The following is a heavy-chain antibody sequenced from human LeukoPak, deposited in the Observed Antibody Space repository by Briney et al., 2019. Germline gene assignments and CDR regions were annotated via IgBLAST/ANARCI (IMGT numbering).Heavy chain of an antibody. D-gene: IGHD1-20*01. J-gene: IGHJ4*02. Sequence: GGSLRLSCAASGFTFSSYAMSWVRQAPGKGLEWVGFIRNKAYGGTAEYAASVKGRFTISRDDSKSIAYLQMNSLKTEDTAVYYCARGIIGLRGFDYWGQGTLVTVSS. CDR2: IRNKAYGGTA. V-gene: IGHV3-49*04. CDR3: ARGIIGLRGFDY. CDR1: GFTFSSYA.